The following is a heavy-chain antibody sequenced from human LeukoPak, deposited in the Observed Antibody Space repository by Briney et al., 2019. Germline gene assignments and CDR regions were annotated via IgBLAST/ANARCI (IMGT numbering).Heavy chain of an antibody. D-gene: IGHD2/OR15-2a*01. Sequence: SETLSLTCTDSGGSIKNHYWSWIRQPPGKGLEWIANIYYAGSSNYNPSLKSRVSVSIDASKNHLSLQLTSVTAADTAIYYCARQTVIIPTGMEGPWFDPWGPGTLVAVSS. V-gene: IGHV4-59*08. CDR3: ARQTVIIPTGMEGPWFDP. CDR1: GGSIKNHY. CDR2: IYYAGSS. J-gene: IGHJ5*02.